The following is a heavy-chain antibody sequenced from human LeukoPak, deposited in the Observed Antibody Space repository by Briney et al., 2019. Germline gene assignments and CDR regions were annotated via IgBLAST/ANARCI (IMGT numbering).Heavy chain of an antibody. D-gene: IGHD1-26*01. CDR3: ARVVVGATTLGY. CDR2: ISAYNGNT. V-gene: IGHV1-18*01. CDR1: GYTFTSYG. Sequence: GASVKVSCKASGYTFTSYGISWVRQAPGQGLEWMGWISAYNGNTNYAQKLQGRVTMATDASTSTAHMELRSLRSDDTAVYYCARVVVGATTLGYWGQGTLVTVSS. J-gene: IGHJ4*02.